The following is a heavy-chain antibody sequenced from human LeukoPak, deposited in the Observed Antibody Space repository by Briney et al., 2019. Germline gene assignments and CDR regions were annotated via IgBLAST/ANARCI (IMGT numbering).Heavy chain of an antibody. V-gene: IGHV3-74*01. D-gene: IGHD2-15*01. CDR1: GFTFSSYW. CDR2: INSDGSST. CDR3: ARAVRGYCSGGSCYAFDC. Sequence: PGGSLRLSCAASGFTFSSYWMHWVRHAPGKGLVWVSRINSDGSSTSYADSVKGRFTISRDNAKNTLYLQMNSLRAEDTAVYYCARAVRGYCSGGSCYAFDCWGQGTLVTVSS. J-gene: IGHJ4*02.